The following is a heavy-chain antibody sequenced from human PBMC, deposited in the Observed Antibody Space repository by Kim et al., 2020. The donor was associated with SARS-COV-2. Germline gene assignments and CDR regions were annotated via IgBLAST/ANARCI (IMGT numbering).Heavy chain of an antibody. CDR3: TCFSLKPRDIVVVVAATTLVADAFDI. CDR2: ISSSSSYI. V-gene: IGHV3-21*01. D-gene: IGHD2-15*01. Sequence: GGSLRLSCAASGFTFSSYSMNWVRQAPGKGLEWVSSISSSSSYIYYADSVKGRFTISRDNAKNSLYLQMNSLRAEDTAVYYCTCFSLKPRDIVVVVAATTLVADAFDIWGQGTMVTVSS. CDR1: GFTFSSYS. J-gene: IGHJ3*02.